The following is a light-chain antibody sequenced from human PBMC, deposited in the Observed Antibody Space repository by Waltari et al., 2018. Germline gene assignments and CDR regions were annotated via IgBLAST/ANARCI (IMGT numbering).Light chain of an antibody. V-gene: IGKV3-20*01. Sequence: IVLTQSPGTLSSPGDRATLSCRASQTVSTIALSWYQQKPGQAPRVLIYSTYNRATGIPDRFSGSGSGTDFTLTINRLAPEDFAMYYCQQYDGIVVTFGGGTKVEI. CDR2: STY. J-gene: IGKJ4*01. CDR1: QTVSTIA. CDR3: QQYDGIVVT.